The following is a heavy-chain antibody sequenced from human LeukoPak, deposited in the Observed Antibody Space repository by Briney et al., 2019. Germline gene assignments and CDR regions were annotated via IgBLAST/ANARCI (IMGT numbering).Heavy chain of an antibody. CDR2: ISSSGSTI. Sequence: GGSLRLSCAASGFTSSSYEMNWVRQAPGKGLEWVSYISSSGSTIYYADSVKGRFTISRDNAKNSLYLQMNSLRAEDTAVYYCAREREDTAAYDYWGQGTLVTVSS. CDR3: AREREDTAAYDY. V-gene: IGHV3-48*03. CDR1: GFTSSSYE. D-gene: IGHD5-18*01. J-gene: IGHJ4*02.